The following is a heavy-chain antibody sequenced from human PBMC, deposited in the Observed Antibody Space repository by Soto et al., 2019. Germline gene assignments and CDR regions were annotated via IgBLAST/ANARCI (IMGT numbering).Heavy chain of an antibody. J-gene: IGHJ4*02. CDR3: AKLYYDSSGYIDY. D-gene: IGHD3-22*01. V-gene: IGHV4-39*01. CDR2: IYYSGST. Sequence: SETLSLTCTVSGGSISSGGYYWSWIRQHPGKGLEWIGYIYYSGSTYYNPSLKSRDTISVDTSKNQFSLKLSSVTAADTAVYYCAKLYYDSSGYIDYWGQGTLVTVSS. CDR1: GGSISSGGYY.